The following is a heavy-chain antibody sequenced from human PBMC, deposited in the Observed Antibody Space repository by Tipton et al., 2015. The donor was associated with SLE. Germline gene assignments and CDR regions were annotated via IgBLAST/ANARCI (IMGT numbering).Heavy chain of an antibody. V-gene: IGHV4-4*07. J-gene: IGHJ4*02. CDR1: GVSISSSY. CDR3: ARGSIFGVITPFDY. Sequence: TLSLTCNVSGVSISSSYWSWIQQPAGKGLEWIGRIYTSGATDDNPSLKSRVTISVDTSKNQFSLKLTSVTAADTAVYYCARGSIFGVITPFDYWGQGTLVTVSS. D-gene: IGHD3-3*01. CDR2: IYTSGAT.